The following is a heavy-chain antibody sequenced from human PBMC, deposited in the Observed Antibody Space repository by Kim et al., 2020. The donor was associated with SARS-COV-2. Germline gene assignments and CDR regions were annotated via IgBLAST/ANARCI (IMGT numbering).Heavy chain of an antibody. V-gene: IGHV4-39*01. CDR3: ARLLGLDYYDSSGPVQH. J-gene: IGHJ1*01. Sequence: LKSRVTISVDTSKNQFSLKLSSVTAADTAVYYCARLLGLDYYDSSGPVQHWGQGTLVTVSS. D-gene: IGHD3-22*01.